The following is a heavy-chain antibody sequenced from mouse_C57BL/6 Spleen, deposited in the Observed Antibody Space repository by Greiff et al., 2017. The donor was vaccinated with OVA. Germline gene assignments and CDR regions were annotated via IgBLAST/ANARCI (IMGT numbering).Heavy chain of an antibody. CDR1: GFTFTDYY. CDR3: ARYALPHDYGSSYGWYFDV. V-gene: IGHV7-3*01. J-gene: IGHJ1*03. Sequence: EVMLVESGGGLVQPGGSLSLSCAASGFTFTDYYMSWVRQPPGQALAWLGFISNKANGYTSESSVSVKGRFTISRDNSQSILYLQMNTLRTEDSATYCSARYALPHDYGSSYGWYFDVWGTGTTVTVSS. D-gene: IGHD1-1*01. CDR2: ISNKANGYTS.